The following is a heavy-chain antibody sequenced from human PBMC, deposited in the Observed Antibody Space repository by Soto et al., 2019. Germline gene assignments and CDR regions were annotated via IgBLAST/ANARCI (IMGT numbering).Heavy chain of an antibody. J-gene: IGHJ6*02. Sequence: PSETLSLTCSVSCGSISSGYYYWSWIRQPPGKGLEWIGNIYYSGNTYYNPSPKSRLIISIDTSKNQFSLKVCSVTAADTAVYYCASSSLYGIDVWGQGTTVTVSS. CDR1: CGSISSGYYY. CDR3: ASSSLYGIDV. V-gene: IGHV4-30-4*01. CDR2: IYYSGNT.